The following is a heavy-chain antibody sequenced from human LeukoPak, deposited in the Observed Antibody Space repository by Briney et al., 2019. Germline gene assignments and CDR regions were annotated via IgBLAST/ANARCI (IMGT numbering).Heavy chain of an antibody. Sequence: PGGSLRLSCVASGFTFSSRDWMTWVREAPGKGLEWVANIKQVGSEKNYVDSVKGRFTISRDNSKNTLYLQMNSLRAEDTAVYYCAKGPIVVMTDWGQGTLVTVSS. CDR1: GFTFSSRDW. V-gene: IGHV3-7*03. J-gene: IGHJ4*02. CDR3: AKGPIVVMTD. CDR2: IKQVGSEK. D-gene: IGHD3-22*01.